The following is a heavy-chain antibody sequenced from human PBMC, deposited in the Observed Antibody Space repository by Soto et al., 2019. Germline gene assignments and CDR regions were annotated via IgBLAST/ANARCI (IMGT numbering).Heavy chain of an antibody. CDR1: GFTFSGSA. Sequence: PGGSLRLSCAASGFTFSGSAMHWVRQASGKGLEWVGRIRSKANSYATAYAASVKGRFTISRDDSKNTAYLQMNSLKTEDTAVYYCTSPGEYYYDVSPYWGQGTLVTVSS. CDR3: TSPGEYYYDVSPY. J-gene: IGHJ4*02. CDR2: IRSKANSYAT. V-gene: IGHV3-73*01. D-gene: IGHD3-16*01.